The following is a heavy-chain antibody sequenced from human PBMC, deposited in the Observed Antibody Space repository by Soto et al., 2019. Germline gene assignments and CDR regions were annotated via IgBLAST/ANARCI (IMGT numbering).Heavy chain of an antibody. V-gene: IGHV3-30-3*01. CDR1: GFTFSSYA. Sequence: PGGSLRLSCAASGFTFSSYAMHWVRQAPGKGLEWVAVISYDGSNKYYADSVKGRFTISRDNSKNTLYLQINSLRAEDTAVYYCARERNSSGCSFDYWGQGTLVTVSS. J-gene: IGHJ4*02. CDR2: ISYDGSNK. CDR3: ARERNSSGCSFDY. D-gene: IGHD6-19*01.